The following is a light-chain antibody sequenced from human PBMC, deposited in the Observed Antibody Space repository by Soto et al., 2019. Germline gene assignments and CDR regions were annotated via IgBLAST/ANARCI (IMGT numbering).Light chain of an antibody. CDR2: GAS. Sequence: GWPKSPGTLSFSPGERATLSCRASQSVSSSYLAWYQQKPGQAPRLLIYGASSRATGIPDRFSGSGSGTDFTLTISRLEPEDFAVYYCQQYGSSPRTFCQGTKVDIK. CDR3: QQYGSSPRT. V-gene: IGKV3-20*01. CDR1: QSVSSSY. J-gene: IGKJ1*01.